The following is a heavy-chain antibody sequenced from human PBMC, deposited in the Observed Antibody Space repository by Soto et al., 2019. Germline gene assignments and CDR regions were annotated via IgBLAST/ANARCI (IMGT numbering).Heavy chain of an antibody. Sequence: FLRLSCAASGFTFSSYAISWVRQAPGNGLEWVSAISGSGGSTYYADSVKGRFTISRDNSKNTLYLQMNSLRAEDTAVYYCAKSSYYDFWSGYYYYYYYIDVWGKGTTVTVSS. V-gene: IGHV3-23*01. CDR3: AKSSYYDFWSGYYYYYYYIDV. J-gene: IGHJ6*03. CDR1: GFTFSSYA. CDR2: ISGSGGST. D-gene: IGHD3-3*01.